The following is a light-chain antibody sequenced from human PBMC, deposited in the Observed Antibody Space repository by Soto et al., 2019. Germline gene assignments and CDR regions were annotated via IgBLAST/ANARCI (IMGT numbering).Light chain of an antibody. CDR2: EVS. J-gene: IGLJ1*01. CDR1: GSDVGGYNY. Sequence: QTVVTQPPSASGSPGQSVTISCTGTGSDVGGYNYVSWYQQHPGKAPKLMIYEVSKRPSGVPDRFSGSKSGNTASLTVSGLQAEDEADYYCSSYAGSNNFVFGTGTKLTVL. CDR3: SSYAGSNNFV. V-gene: IGLV2-8*01.